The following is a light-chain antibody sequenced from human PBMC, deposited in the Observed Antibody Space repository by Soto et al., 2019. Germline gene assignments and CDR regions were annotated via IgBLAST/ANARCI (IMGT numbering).Light chain of an antibody. CDR2: DAS. CDR1: QSVSRA. J-gene: IGKJ4*01. V-gene: IGKV3-11*01. Sequence: DIVLTQSPATLSLSPGDRAVLSCRASQSVSRALTWYQHKPGQAPRLLIYDASTRATGIPRRFSGSGSGTDCPLTISSLEPEDFAVYYFQQRSNSLGGGTKVEIK. CDR3: QQRSNS.